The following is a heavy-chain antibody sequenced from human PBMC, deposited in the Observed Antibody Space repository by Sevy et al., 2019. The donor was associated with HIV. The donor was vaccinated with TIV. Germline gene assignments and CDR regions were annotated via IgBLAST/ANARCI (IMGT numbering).Heavy chain of an antibody. CDR3: VREDINAPRTLLSFDI. V-gene: IGHV1-2*06. D-gene: IGHD3-3*01. Sequence: ASVKVSCKTTGYIFSDYNMHWVRQAPGQGLEWVALINPNSGVTIYAHNFRGRVSVTRDTSMSTAYMELSGLTSDDTAVYYCVREDINAPRTLLSFDIWGQGTIVTVSS. CDR2: INPNSGVT. J-gene: IGHJ3*02. CDR1: GYIFSDYN.